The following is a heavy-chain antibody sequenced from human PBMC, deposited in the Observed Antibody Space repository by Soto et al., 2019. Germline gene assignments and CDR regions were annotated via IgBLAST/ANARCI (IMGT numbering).Heavy chain of an antibody. CDR1: GDSIGSGNKY. CDR2: IFSSGTT. Sequence: SETMSLTCTVSGDSIGSGNKYWRWIRQAPGKGLEWIGYIFSSGTTYYNPSLKSRLTMSLDTSQNQFSLKLNSVTAADTAVYFCARVPSPFDFYYAMDVWGQETTVTVSS. CDR3: ARVPSPFDFYYAMDV. J-gene: IGHJ6*02. D-gene: IGHD3-16*01. V-gene: IGHV4-30-4*02.